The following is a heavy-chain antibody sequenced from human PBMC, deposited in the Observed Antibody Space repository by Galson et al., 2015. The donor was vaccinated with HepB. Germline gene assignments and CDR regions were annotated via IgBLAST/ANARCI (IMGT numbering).Heavy chain of an antibody. D-gene: IGHD4-17*01. V-gene: IGHV1-46*01. Sequence: SVKVSCKASGYTFTSYYMHWVRQAPGQGLEWMGIINPSGGSTSYAQKFQGRVTMTRDTSTSTVYMELSSLRSEDTAVYYCAREGSTVTTLYYYYGMDVWGQGTTVTVSS. CDR1: GYTFTSYY. CDR3: AREGSTVTTLYYYYGMDV. J-gene: IGHJ6*02. CDR2: INPSGGST.